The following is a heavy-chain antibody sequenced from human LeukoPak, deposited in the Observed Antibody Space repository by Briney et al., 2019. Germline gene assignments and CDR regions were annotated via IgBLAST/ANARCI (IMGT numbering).Heavy chain of an antibody. CDR3: AREYYYGSYSDY. V-gene: IGHV3-66*01. D-gene: IGHD3-10*01. CDR1: GLIVSSNY. CDR2: LFGGGSE. Sequence: PGGSLRLSCAGSGLIVSSNYMTWVRQAPGKGLEWVALLFGGGSEYYADSVKGRFTISRDNAKNSLYLQMNSLRAEDTAVYYCAREYYYGSYSDYWGQGTLVTVSS. J-gene: IGHJ4*02.